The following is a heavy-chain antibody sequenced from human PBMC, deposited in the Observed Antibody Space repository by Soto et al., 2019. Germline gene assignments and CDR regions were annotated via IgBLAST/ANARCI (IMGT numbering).Heavy chain of an antibody. V-gene: IGHV1-69*12. J-gene: IGHJ6*02. CDR1: GGTFSSYA. Sequence: QVQLVQSGAEVKKPGSSVKVSCKASGGTFSSYAISWVRQAPGQGLEWMGGIIPIFGTANYEQKFQGRVTITADESTSTAYMELSSLRSEDTAVYYCARSSASGYRGFYYYYYHGMDVWGQGTTVTVSS. D-gene: IGHD2-2*01. CDR2: IIPIFGTA. CDR3: ARSSASGYRGFYYYYYHGMDV.